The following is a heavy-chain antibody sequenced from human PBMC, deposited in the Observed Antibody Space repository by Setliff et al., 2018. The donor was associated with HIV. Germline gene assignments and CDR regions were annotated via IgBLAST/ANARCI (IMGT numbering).Heavy chain of an antibody. J-gene: IGHJ4*02. CDR1: GFIFSDFY. V-gene: IGHV3-11*03. CDR2: IMSSGTYT. CDR3: AARGSYFGS. D-gene: IGHD3-16*01. Sequence: GGSLRLSCTASGFIFSDFYMSWIRQAPGKGLEWISDIMSSGTYTNYADSVRGRFTISRDNAKNSLYLQMNSLRAEDTAIYYCAARGSYFGSWGQGTLVTVSS.